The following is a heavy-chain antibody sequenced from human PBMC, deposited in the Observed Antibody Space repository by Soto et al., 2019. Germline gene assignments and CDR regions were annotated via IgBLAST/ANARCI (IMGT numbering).Heavy chain of an antibody. CDR1: GFTFSSYA. D-gene: IGHD6-13*01. Sequence: GGSLRLSCAASGFTFSSYAMHWVRQAPGKGLEWVAVISYDGSNKYYADSVKGRFTISRDNSKNTLYLQMNSLRAEDTAVYYCARSYSSSWELYYYYYGMDVRGQGTTVTVSS. V-gene: IGHV3-30-3*01. CDR2: ISYDGSNK. J-gene: IGHJ6*02. CDR3: ARSYSSSWELYYYYYGMDV.